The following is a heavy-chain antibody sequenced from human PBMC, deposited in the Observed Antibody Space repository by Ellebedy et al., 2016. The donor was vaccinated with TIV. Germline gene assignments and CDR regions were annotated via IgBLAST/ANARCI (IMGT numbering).Heavy chain of an antibody. J-gene: IGHJ4*02. D-gene: IGHD6-19*01. CDR1: GFTFSNYG. V-gene: IGHV3-23*01. CDR2: ISGSGDTT. CDR3: AKPPEQWLIHTGLDS. Sequence: PGGSLRLSCAASGFTFSNYGMTWVRQVPGKGLEWVSDISGSGDTTYYADSVKGRFTFSGDNSKNTVYLQMNSLRAEDMAIYDCAKPPEQWLIHTGLDSWGQGTLVTVAS.